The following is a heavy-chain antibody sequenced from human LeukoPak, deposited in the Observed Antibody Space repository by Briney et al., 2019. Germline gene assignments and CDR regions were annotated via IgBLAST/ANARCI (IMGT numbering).Heavy chain of an antibody. V-gene: IGHV4-59*08. D-gene: IGHD6-19*01. CDR1: GGPINVYY. J-gene: IGHJ4*02. Sequence: PSETLSLTCTVSGGPINVYYWTWIRQSPGTGLEWIGYMDYSGSTAYNPSLKSRVTISIDMSKKQFSLELSSVTAADTAIYFCARRKRGSGGPFDYWGQGTLVTVSS. CDR2: MDYSGST. CDR3: ARRKRGSGGPFDY.